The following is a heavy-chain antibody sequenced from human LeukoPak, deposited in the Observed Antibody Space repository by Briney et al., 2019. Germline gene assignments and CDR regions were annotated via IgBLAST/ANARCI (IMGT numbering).Heavy chain of an antibody. D-gene: IGHD3-3*02. Sequence: PSETLSLTCTVSGGSTSSYYWSWIRQPPGKGLEWIGYIYYSGSTNYNPSLKSRVTISVDTSKNQFSLKLSSVTAADTAVYYCARDSPFLEWLFDPWGQGTLVTVSS. CDR1: GGSTSSYY. CDR2: IYYSGST. CDR3: ARDSPFLEWLFDP. V-gene: IGHV4-59*01. J-gene: IGHJ5*02.